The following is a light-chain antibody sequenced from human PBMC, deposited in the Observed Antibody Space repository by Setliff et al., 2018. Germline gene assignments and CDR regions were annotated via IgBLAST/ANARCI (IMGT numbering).Light chain of an antibody. CDR1: SSDVGLYNL. J-gene: IGLJ1*01. V-gene: IGLV2-23*02. CDR3: SSHAVSNPFYV. CDR2: DVT. Sequence: QSVLTQPASVSGSPGQSITISCTGTSSDVGLYNLVSWYQQHPGKAPKLIIFDVTKRPSGVPDRFSGSKSGNTASLTVSGLQAEDEADYYCSSHAVSNPFYVFGTGTKVTVL.